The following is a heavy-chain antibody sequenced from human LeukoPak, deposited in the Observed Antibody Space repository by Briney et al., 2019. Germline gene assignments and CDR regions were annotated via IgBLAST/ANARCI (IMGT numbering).Heavy chain of an antibody. Sequence: SVKVSCKASGGTFSSYAISWVRQAPGQGLEWMGGIIPIFGTANYAQKFQGRVTITTNESTSTAYMELSSLRSEDTAVYYCATTTEGGWRFYYYYYMDVWGKGTTVTVSS. CDR2: IIPIFGTA. CDR3: ATTTEGGWRFYYYYYMDV. V-gene: IGHV1-69*05. D-gene: IGHD6-19*01. CDR1: GGTFSSYA. J-gene: IGHJ6*03.